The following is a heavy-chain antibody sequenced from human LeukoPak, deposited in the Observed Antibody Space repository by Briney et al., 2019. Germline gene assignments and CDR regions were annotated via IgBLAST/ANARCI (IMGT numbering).Heavy chain of an antibody. V-gene: IGHV4-61*10. CDR2: FSNSGST. J-gene: IGHJ4*02. CDR1: GGSVTTGRYY. D-gene: IGHD3-10*01. CDR3: ARVDRPWFHDY. Sequence: SETLSLTCTVSGGSVTTGRYYWSWIRQSAGKGLEWIGRFSNSGSTNYNPSLKSLVTMSLDTSKNQFSLTLSSVTAADTAVYYCARVDRPWFHDYWGQGTLVTVSS.